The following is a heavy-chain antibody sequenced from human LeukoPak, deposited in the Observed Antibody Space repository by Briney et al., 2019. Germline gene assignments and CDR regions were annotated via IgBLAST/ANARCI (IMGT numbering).Heavy chain of an antibody. D-gene: IGHD1-1*01. CDR3: VRHRNWNYDY. CDR1: GDSFTTYW. Sequence: NAGESLKISCKGSGDSFTTYWIGWVRQMPGKGLEWMGIIYLGDSDTRYSPSFQGQVTISADKSINTAYLQWSSLKASDTAMYYCVRHRNWNYDYWGRGTLVTVSS. J-gene: IGHJ4*02. V-gene: IGHV5-51*01. CDR2: IYLGDSDT.